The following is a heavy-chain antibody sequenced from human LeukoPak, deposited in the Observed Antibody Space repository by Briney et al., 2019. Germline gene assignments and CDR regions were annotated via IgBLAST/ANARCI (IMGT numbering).Heavy chain of an antibody. Sequence: GESLKISCKGSGYNFNNNWIGWVRQMPGKGLEWMGIVYPGDPDTRYSPSFLGKVSISADKSITTAYLQWSSLEASDTAVYYCARESRGWRSGSRDAFDIWGQGTMVTVSS. D-gene: IGHD1-26*01. J-gene: IGHJ3*02. CDR3: ARESRGWRSGSRDAFDI. CDR1: GYNFNNNW. V-gene: IGHV5-51*01. CDR2: VYPGDPDT.